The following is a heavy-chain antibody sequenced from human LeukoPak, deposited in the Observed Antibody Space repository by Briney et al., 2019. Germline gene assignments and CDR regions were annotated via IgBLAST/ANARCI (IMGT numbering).Heavy chain of an antibody. Sequence: GGSLRLSCAASGFTFSSYAMSWVRQAPGKGLEWVSAISGSGGSTYYADSVKGRFIISRDNSKNTLYLQMNSLRAEDTAVYYCASRGSYQGYYYYGMDVWGQGTTVTVSS. CDR3: ASRGSYQGYYYYGMDV. J-gene: IGHJ6*02. V-gene: IGHV3-23*01. CDR1: GFTFSSYA. D-gene: IGHD1-26*01. CDR2: ISGSGGST.